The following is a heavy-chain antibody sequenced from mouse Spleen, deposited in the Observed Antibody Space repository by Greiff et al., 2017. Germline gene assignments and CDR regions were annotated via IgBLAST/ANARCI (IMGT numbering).Heavy chain of an antibody. Sequence: EVKVVESGGDLVKPGGSLKLSCAASGFTFSSYGMSWVRQTPDKRLEWVATISSGGSYTYYPDSVKGRFTISRDNAKNTLYLQMSSLKSEDTAMYYGARHEFITTVVHYFDYWGQGTTLTVSS. CDR3: ARHEFITTVVHYFDY. J-gene: IGHJ2*01. CDR1: GFTFSSYG. V-gene: IGHV5-6*01. D-gene: IGHD1-1*01. CDR2: ISSGGSYT.